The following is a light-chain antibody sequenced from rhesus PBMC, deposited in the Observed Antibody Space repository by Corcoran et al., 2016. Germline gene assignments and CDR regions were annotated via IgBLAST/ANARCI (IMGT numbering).Light chain of an antibody. CDR1: QGISSW. CDR2: KAS. J-gene: IGKJ3*01. CDR3: QQYSSRPFT. V-gene: IGKV1-22*01. Sequence: DIQMTQSPSSLSASVGDTVNITCRASQGISSWLAWYQQKPGKAPKLLIYKASSLKSGVPSRFSGSGSGTDFTLTISSLQSEDFATYYCQQYSSRPFTFGPGTKLDIK.